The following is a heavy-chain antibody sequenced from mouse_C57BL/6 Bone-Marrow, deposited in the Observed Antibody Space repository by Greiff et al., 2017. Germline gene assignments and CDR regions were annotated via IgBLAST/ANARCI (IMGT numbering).Heavy chain of an antibody. Sequence: EVMLVESGEGLVKPGGSLKLSCAASGFTFSSYAMSWVRQTPEKRLEWVAYISSGGDYIYYADTVKGRFTISRDNARNTLYLQMSSLKSEDTAMYYCTRAADDSNGAMDYWGQGTSVTVSS. CDR1: GFTFSSYA. D-gene: IGHD2-5*01. CDR2: ISSGGDYI. CDR3: TRAADDSNGAMDY. J-gene: IGHJ4*01. V-gene: IGHV5-9-1*02.